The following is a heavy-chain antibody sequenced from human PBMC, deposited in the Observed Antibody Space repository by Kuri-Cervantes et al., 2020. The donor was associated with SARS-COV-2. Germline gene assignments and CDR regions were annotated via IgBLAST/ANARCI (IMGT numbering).Heavy chain of an antibody. V-gene: IGHV3-23*01. CDR2: IDGSSGDT. J-gene: IGHJ6*02. CDR3: AKVDSSSSYYYYYGMDV. Sequence: GGSLRLSCAASGFTFSSYAMSWVRQAPGKGLDWVSAIDGSSGDTYYADSVKGRCTISRDNSKNTLYLQMNSLRAEDTAVYYCAKVDSSSSYYYYYGMDVWGQGTTVTVSS. CDR1: GFTFSSYA. D-gene: IGHD6-6*01.